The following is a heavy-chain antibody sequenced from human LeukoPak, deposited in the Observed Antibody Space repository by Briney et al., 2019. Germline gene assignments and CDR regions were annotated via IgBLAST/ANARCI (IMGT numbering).Heavy chain of an antibody. V-gene: IGHV3-7*01. Sequence: PGRSRRPACDASAFSLSTYWTSCDRPPDGNGMEWVATIQEDGAEINYGGSVKGRVTISRDHAKNSLFLQMNSLRVEDTAVYYCARDRGYSTFDYWGQGTLVTVSS. J-gene: IGHJ4*02. CDR3: ARDRGYSTFDY. CDR1: AFSLSTYW. D-gene: IGHD4-23*01. CDR2: IQEDGAEI.